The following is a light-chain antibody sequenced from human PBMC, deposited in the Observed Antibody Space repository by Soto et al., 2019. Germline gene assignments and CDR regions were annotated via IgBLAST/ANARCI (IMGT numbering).Light chain of an antibody. CDR2: KKD. J-gene: IGLJ3*02. CDR1: SSNIGGDY. CDR3: AAWDDSLSGWV. V-gene: IGLV1-47*01. Sequence: QSVLTQPPSASGTPGQTVTISCSGSSSNIGGDYVYWFQKLPGTAPKPLIYKKDQRPSGVPDRFTGSKSGTSASLAISGLQSEDEADYYCAAWDDSLSGWVFGGGTKLTVL.